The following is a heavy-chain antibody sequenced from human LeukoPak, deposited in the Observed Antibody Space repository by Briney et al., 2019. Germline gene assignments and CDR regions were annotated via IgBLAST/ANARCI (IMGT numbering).Heavy chain of an antibody. D-gene: IGHD3-22*01. Sequence: GGTLRLSCAASGFTFSGYEMSWVRQAPGKGLEWVSYISSSGSTIYYADSVKGRFTISRDNAKCSLYLQLNRLRADDTASYYFARVSGDSGGYFDYWGQGTLVTVSS. CDR3: ARVSGDSGGYFDY. CDR2: ISSSGSTI. J-gene: IGHJ4*02. CDR1: GFTFSGYE. V-gene: IGHV3-48*03.